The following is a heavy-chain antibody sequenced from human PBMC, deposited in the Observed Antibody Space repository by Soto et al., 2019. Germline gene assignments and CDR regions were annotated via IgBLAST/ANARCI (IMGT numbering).Heavy chain of an antibody. CDR2: ISGSGGST. V-gene: IGHV3-23*01. CDR1: GFTFSSYA. J-gene: IGHJ4*02. CDR3: AKDFNDGYGDYVGY. D-gene: IGHD4-17*01. Sequence: GGSLRLSCAASGFTFSSYAMSWVRQAPGKGLEWVSAISGSGGSTYYADSVKGRFTISRDKSKNTLYQQMNSMRAEDRAVYYCAKDFNDGYGDYVGYWGQGTLVTVSS.